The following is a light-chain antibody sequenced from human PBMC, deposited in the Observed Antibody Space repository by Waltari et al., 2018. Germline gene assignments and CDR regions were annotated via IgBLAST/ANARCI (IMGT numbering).Light chain of an antibody. J-gene: IGKJ1*01. CDR3: QQSYSTPQT. CDR1: QGISIY. V-gene: IGKV1-39*01. CDR2: AAS. Sequence: DIQMTQSPSSLSASIGDRVTITCRASQGISIYLNWYQQTPGKAPKLLISAASSLQSGVPSRFSGSGSGTTFTLTISSLQPEDFAAYYCQQSYSTPQTFGQGTKVELK.